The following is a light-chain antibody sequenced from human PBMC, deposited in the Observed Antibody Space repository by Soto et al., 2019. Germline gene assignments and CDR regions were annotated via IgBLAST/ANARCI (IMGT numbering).Light chain of an antibody. Sequence: IQMTQSPSTLSASVGDRVTITCRASQTISTWMAWYQQKPGKAPKLLIYDAYSLESGVPSRFSGSGSGTEFTLTISSLQPDDFATYYCQQYNSYPWTFGQGTKV. CDR3: QQYNSYPWT. V-gene: IGKV1-5*01. CDR2: DAY. CDR1: QTISTW. J-gene: IGKJ1*01.